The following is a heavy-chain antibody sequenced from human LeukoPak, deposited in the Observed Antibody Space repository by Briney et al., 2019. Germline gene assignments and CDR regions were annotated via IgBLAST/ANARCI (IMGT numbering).Heavy chain of an antibody. CDR2: ISHSGST. D-gene: IGHD6-13*01. CDR1: GGSFSGYY. Sequence: PSETLSLTCAVYGGSFSGYYWSWIRQPPGKGLEWIGEISHSGSTNYNPSLKSRVTISVDTSKNQFSLKLSSVTAADTAVYYCARGEQQLVLYYFDYWGQGTLVTVSS. V-gene: IGHV4-34*01. CDR3: ARGEQQLVLYYFDY. J-gene: IGHJ4*02.